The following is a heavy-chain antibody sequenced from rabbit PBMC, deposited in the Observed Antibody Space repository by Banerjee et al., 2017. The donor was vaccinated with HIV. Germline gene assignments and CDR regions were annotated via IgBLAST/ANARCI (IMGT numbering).Heavy chain of an antibody. D-gene: IGHD6-1*01. CDR2: IYGGNSGST. J-gene: IGHJ3*01. CDR3: ARGYVGYGYATSRLDL. Sequence: QQLEESGGDLVKPGASLTLTCTASGFSFSSNDYMCWVRQAPGKGLEWVACIYGGNSGSTYYASWAKGRFTGSKTSSTTVSLQMTSLTAADTATYFCARGYVGYGYATSRLDLWGPGTLVTVS. V-gene: IGHV1S40*01. CDR1: GFSFSSNDY.